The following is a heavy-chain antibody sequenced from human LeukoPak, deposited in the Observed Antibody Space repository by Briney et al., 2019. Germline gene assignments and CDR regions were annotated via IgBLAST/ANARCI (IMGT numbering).Heavy chain of an antibody. Sequence: GGSLRLSCAVSGFPFTTYNMNWVRQAPGKGLEWVSIIYSGGSTYYADSVKGRFTISRDSSKNTLYLQMNSPRAEDTAVYYCASKDPYDSRGYLLDYWGQGTLVTVSS. J-gene: IGHJ4*02. D-gene: IGHD3-22*01. CDR3: ASKDPYDSRGYLLDY. CDR1: GFPFTTYN. CDR2: IYSGGST. V-gene: IGHV3-66*01.